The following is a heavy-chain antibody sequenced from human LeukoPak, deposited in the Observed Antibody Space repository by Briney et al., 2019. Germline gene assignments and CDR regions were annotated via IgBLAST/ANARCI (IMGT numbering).Heavy chain of an antibody. V-gene: IGHV1-2*02. CDR1: GYTFTGYY. Sequence: ASVKVSCKASGYTFTGYYMHWVRQAPGQGLEWMGWINPNSGGTNYAQKFEGRVTMTRDTSISTAYMEVSRLRSDDTAVYYCARQYCSSTSCYNDYWGQGTLVTVSS. J-gene: IGHJ4*02. D-gene: IGHD2-2*02. CDR2: INPNSGGT. CDR3: ARQYCSSTSCYNDY.